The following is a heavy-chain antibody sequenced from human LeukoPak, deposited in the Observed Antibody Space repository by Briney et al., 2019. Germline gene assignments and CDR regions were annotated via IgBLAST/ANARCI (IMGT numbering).Heavy chain of an antibody. V-gene: IGHV4-39*07. CDR3: ATAGGSGGYFDY. D-gene: IGHD3-10*01. J-gene: IGHJ4*02. CDR2: IYYSRST. CDR1: GGSISSSSYY. Sequence: PSETLSLTCTVSGGSISSSSYYWGWIRQPPGKGLEWIGSIYYSRSTYYNPSLKSRVTISVDTSKNQFSLKLSSVTAADTAVYYCATAGGSGGYFDYWGQGTLVTVSS.